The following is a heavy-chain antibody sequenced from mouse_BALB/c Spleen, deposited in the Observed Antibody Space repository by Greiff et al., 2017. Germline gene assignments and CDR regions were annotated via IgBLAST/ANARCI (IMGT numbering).Heavy chain of an antibody. J-gene: IGHJ4*01. D-gene: IGHD2-10*02. CDR3: ARRGYGNPRGAMDY. V-gene: IGHV3-8*02. CDR2: ISYSGST. CDR1: GDSITSGY. Sequence: EVQLQESGPSLVKPSQTLSLTCSVTGDSITSGYWNWIRKFPGNKLEYMGYISYSGSTYYNPSLKSRISITRDTSKNQYYLQLNSVTTEDTATYYCARRGYGNPRGAMDYWGQGTSVTVSS.